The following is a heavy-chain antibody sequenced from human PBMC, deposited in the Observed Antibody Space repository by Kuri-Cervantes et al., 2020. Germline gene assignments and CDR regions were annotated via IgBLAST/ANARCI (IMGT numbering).Heavy chain of an antibody. Sequence: GESLKISCAASGFTFSSYGMHWVRQAPGKGLEWVAFIRYDGSNKYYADSVKGRFTISRDNSKNTLYLQMNSLRAEDTAVYYCARVPPDHWGQGTLVTVSS. CDR2: IRYDGSNK. J-gene: IGHJ4*02. CDR1: GFTFSSYG. D-gene: IGHD1-14*01. CDR3: ARVPPDH. V-gene: IGHV3-30*02.